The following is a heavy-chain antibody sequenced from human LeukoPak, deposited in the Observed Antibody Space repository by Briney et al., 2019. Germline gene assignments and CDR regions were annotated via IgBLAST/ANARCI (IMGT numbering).Heavy chain of an antibody. CDR2: ISGDGGST. CDR3: AKVTYDFWSGYYFDY. D-gene: IGHD3-3*01. V-gene: IGHV3-43*02. J-gene: IGHJ4*02. CDR1: GFTSDDYA. Sequence: GSLRLSCEASGFTSDDYAMHWVRQAPGKGLEWVSLISGDGGSTYYPGSVKGRFTISRDNSKNSLYLQMNSLRTEDTALYYCAKVTYDFWSGYYFDYWGEGTLVTVSS.